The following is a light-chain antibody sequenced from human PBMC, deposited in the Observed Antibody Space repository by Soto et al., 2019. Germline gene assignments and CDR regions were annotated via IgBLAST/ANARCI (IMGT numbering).Light chain of an antibody. CDR3: QHSYNTPRT. Sequence: DIQMTQSPSSLSASVGDRVTITCRASQSIGRFLNWFQQKPGKAPKLLIYAASSLQSGVPSRFSGSGSGADFTLTISSLEPEDFATYYCQHSYNTPRTFCQGTRVEIK. CDR2: AAS. J-gene: IGKJ1*01. CDR1: QSIGRF. V-gene: IGKV1-39*01.